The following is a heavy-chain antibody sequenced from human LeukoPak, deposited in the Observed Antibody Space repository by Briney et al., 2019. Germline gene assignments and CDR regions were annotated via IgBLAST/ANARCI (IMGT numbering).Heavy chain of an antibody. CDR3: ARGLRERYYYYYMDV. CDR1: GYTFTGYY. V-gene: IGHV1-2*02. Sequence: ASVKVSCKASGYTFTGYYMHWVRQAPGQGLEWMEWINPNSGGTNYAQIFQGRVTMTRDTSISTAYMELSRLISDDTAVYYCARGLRERYYYYYMDVWGKGTTVTVSS. CDR2: INPNSGGT. D-gene: IGHD1-1*01. J-gene: IGHJ6*03.